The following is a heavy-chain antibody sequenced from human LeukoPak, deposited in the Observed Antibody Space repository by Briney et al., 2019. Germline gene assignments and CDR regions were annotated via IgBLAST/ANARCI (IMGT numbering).Heavy chain of an antibody. CDR2: ISSGSSTI. CDR1: GFTFSSYS. V-gene: IGHV3-48*04. J-gene: IGHJ6*02. Sequence: GGSLRLSCAASGFTFSSYSMNWVRQAPGKGLEWVSYISSGSSTIDYADSVRGRFTISRDNAKNSLYLQMNSLRAEDTAVYYCAGDRGTVTYYYYYGMDVWGQGTTVTVSS. D-gene: IGHD4-17*01. CDR3: AGDRGTVTYYYYYGMDV.